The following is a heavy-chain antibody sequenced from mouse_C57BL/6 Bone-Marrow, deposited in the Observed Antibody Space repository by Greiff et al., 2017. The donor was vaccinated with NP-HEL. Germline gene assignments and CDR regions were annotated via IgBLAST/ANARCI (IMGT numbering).Heavy chain of an antibody. Sequence: DVQLVESGGDLVKPGGSLKLSCAASGFTFSSYGMSWVRQTPDKRLEWVATISSGGSYTYYPDSVKGRFTISRDNAKNTLYLQMSRLKSEDTAMYYCARPDYYYGSIWFAYWGQGTLVTVSA. D-gene: IGHD1-1*01. CDR2: ISSGGSYT. J-gene: IGHJ3*01. CDR3: ARPDYYYGSIWFAY. CDR1: GFTFSSYG. V-gene: IGHV5-6*01.